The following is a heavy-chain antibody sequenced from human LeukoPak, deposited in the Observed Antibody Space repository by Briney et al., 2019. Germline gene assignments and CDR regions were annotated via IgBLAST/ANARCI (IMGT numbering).Heavy chain of an antibody. CDR3: ARDVPRIGWLDY. CDR2: INVGNGNT. D-gene: IGHD1-14*01. J-gene: IGHJ4*02. CDR1: GYTFSSYT. Sequence: ASVKVSCKASGYTFSSYTMHWVRQAPGQRFEWMGWINVGNGNTKYSQNFQGRVTMTTDTSTSTAYMELRSLRSDDTAVYYCARDVPRIGWLDYWGQGTLVTVSS. V-gene: IGHV1-3*01.